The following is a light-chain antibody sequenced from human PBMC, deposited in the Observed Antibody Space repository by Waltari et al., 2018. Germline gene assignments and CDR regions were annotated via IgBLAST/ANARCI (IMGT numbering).Light chain of an antibody. J-gene: IGLJ3*02. CDR3: ASWDDSLNGHWV. V-gene: IGLV1-44*01. Sequence: QSVLTQPPSTSGTPGQRVTISCSGSASNIGANLVNWYQQLPGKAPKLLIYRTELRTAGVPDRFSCAKGGTSASLAISGLQSEDEADYFCASWDDSLNGHWVFGGGTKVTVL. CDR1: ASNIGANL. CDR2: RTE.